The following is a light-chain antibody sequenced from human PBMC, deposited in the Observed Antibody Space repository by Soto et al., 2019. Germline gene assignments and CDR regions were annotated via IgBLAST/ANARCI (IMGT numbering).Light chain of an antibody. Sequence: DIVMTQSPLSLPVTPGEPASISCRSSQSLLHSNGYNYLDWYLQKPGQSPQLLIYLGSNRASGGARRFSVIESGTVFTLKIRIVEAEDVGVYYCMQALQTPRTFGQGTKVEIK. CDR2: LGS. J-gene: IGKJ1*01. CDR3: MQALQTPRT. V-gene: IGKV2-28*01. CDR1: QSLLHSNGYNY.